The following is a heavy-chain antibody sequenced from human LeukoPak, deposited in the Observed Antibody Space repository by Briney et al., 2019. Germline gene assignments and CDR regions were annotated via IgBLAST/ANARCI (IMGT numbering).Heavy chain of an antibody. Sequence: SETLSLTCTVSGGSISSYYWSWIRQPAGKGLEWIGRIYTSGSTNYNPSLKSRVTMSVDTSKNQFSLKLSSVTAADTAVYYCARARDYSSSWHNNWFDPWGQGTLVTVSS. V-gene: IGHV4-4*07. CDR2: IYTSGST. D-gene: IGHD6-13*01. CDR3: ARARDYSSSWHNNWFDP. J-gene: IGHJ5*02. CDR1: GGSISSYY.